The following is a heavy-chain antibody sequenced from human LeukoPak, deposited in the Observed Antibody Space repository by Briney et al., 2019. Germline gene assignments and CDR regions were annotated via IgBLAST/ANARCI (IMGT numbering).Heavy chain of an antibody. Sequence: GGSLRLSCAASGFIFRNYWMHWVRQAPGKGLVWVARISPNGITTTYTDSVKGRFTISRDNAKNTLYLQMNSLRVEDTAVYYCARDFAGDRDYWGQGTLVTVSS. D-gene: IGHD4-17*01. J-gene: IGHJ4*02. CDR2: ISPNGITT. CDR3: ARDFAGDRDY. V-gene: IGHV3-74*01. CDR1: GFIFRNYW.